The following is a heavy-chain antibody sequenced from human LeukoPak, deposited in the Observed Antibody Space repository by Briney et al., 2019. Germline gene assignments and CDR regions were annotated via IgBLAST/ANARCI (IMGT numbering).Heavy chain of an antibody. CDR2: MNPNNGRT. CDR3: ARDQHYYDSSGYYYVPDAFDI. V-gene: IGHV1-8*01. Sequence: GASVKVSCKASGYTFISHDINWVRQATGQGLEWMGWMNPNNGRTGYAQKFQGRVTMTRSTSTSTAYMELSSLRSDDTAVYYCARDQHYYDSSGYYYVPDAFDIWGQGTMVTVSS. J-gene: IGHJ3*02. D-gene: IGHD3-22*01. CDR1: GYTFISHD.